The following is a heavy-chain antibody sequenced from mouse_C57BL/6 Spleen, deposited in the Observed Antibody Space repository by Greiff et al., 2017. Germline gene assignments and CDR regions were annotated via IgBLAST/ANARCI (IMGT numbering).Heavy chain of an antibody. CDR3: ARDPGDY. J-gene: IGHJ2*01. CDR1: GYTFTSYW. CDR2: INPSSGYT. V-gene: IGHV1-7*01. Sequence: VQLQQSGAELATPGASVKLSCKASGYTFTSYWMHWVKQRPGQGLEWIGYINPSSGYTKYNQKFKDKATLPADKSSSTAYMQLSSLTYEDSAVYYCARDPGDYWGQGTTLTVSS.